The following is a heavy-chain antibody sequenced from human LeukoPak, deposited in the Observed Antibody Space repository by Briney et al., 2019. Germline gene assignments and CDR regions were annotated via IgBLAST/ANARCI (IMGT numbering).Heavy chain of an antibody. CDR2: ISYDGSNK. J-gene: IGHJ4*02. CDR1: GFTFSSYG. CDR3: AMRYGDYVVN. Sequence: GGSLRLSCAASGFTFSSYGMHWVRQAPGKGLEWVAVISYDGSNKYYADSVKGRFTISRDNSENTLYLQMNSLRAEDTAVYYCAMRYGDYVVNWGQGTLVTVSS. V-gene: IGHV3-30*03. D-gene: IGHD4-17*01.